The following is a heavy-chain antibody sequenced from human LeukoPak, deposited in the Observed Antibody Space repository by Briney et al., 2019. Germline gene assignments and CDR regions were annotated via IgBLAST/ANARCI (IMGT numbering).Heavy chain of an antibody. V-gene: IGHV3-21*06. Sequence: PGGSLRLSCAASGFTFSSYTMNWVRQAPGKGLEWVSSISTTSTYIYYADSMKGRFTISRDNAKNSLYLQMNSLRAEDTAVYYCAKAPTSYYDFWSGYYAYYYGMDVWGQGTTVTVSS. CDR1: GFTFSSYT. CDR2: ISTTSTYI. CDR3: AKAPTSYYDFWSGYYAYYYGMDV. J-gene: IGHJ6*02. D-gene: IGHD3-3*01.